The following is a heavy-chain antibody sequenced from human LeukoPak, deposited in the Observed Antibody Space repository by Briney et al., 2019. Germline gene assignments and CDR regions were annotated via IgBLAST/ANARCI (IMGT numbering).Heavy chain of an antibody. Sequence: PGGSLRLSCAASGFTFSNYYMNWVRQAPGKGLEWVSSISSSSSYIYYADSVKGRFTISRDNAKNSLYLQMNSLRAEDTAVYYCARDYGGNSEPLDYWGQGTLVIVSS. J-gene: IGHJ4*02. CDR2: ISSSSSYI. V-gene: IGHV3-21*01. CDR1: GFTFSNYY. CDR3: ARDYGGNSEPLDY. D-gene: IGHD4-23*01.